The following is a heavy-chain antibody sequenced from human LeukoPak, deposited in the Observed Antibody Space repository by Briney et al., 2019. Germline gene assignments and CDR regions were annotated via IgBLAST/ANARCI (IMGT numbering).Heavy chain of an antibody. D-gene: IGHD6-19*01. Sequence: VPPGRSLTLSWAASGFTFSSYGRHWVRQAPGKGLEWVAVIWYDGSNKYYAGSVKGRFTISRDNSKNTLYLQMNSLRAEDTAVYYCARDTWRAVAGIPFDYWGQGTLVTVSS. CDR3: ARDTWRAVAGIPFDY. V-gene: IGHV3-33*01. CDR1: GFTFSSYG. J-gene: IGHJ4*02. CDR2: IWYDGSNK.